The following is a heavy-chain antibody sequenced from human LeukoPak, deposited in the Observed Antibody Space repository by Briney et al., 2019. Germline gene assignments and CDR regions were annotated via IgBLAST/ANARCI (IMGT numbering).Heavy chain of an antibody. CDR1: GYTFTSYD. V-gene: IGHV1-8*01. J-gene: IGHJ5*02. CDR2: TNPNSGNT. Sequence: ASVKVSCKASGYTFTSYDINWVRQATGQGLEWMGWTNPNSGNTGYAQKFQGRVTMTRNTSISTAYMELSSLRSEDTAVYYCARELGYCSSTSCSNWFDPWGQGTLVTVSS. D-gene: IGHD2-2*01. CDR3: ARELGYCSSTSCSNWFDP.